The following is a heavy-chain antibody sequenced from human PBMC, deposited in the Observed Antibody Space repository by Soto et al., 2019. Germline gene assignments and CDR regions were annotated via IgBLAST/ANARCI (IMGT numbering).Heavy chain of an antibody. CDR2: IVVGSGNT. Sequence: EASVKVSCKASGFTFTSSAVQWVRQARGQRLEWIGWIVVGSGNTNYAQKFQERVTISLDKSENQFSLKVTSLTAADTAVYYCASRDPGTSVDYWGQGTLVTVSS. V-gene: IGHV1-58*01. CDR3: ASRDPGTSVDY. CDR1: GFTFTSSA. D-gene: IGHD1-7*01. J-gene: IGHJ4*02.